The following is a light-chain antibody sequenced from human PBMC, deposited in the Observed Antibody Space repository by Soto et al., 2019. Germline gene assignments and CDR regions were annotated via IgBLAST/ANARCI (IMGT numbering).Light chain of an antibody. CDR1: SSDVGGYDY. CDR3: SSYAGSNFYV. V-gene: IGLV2-8*01. Sequence: QPVLTQPPSASGSPGQSVTISCTGTSSDVGGYDYVSWYQQPPGRAPKLMIYEVNKRPSGVPDRFSGSKSGNTASLTVSGLQAEDEADYYCSSYAGSNFYVFGTGTKLTVL. CDR2: EVN. J-gene: IGLJ1*01.